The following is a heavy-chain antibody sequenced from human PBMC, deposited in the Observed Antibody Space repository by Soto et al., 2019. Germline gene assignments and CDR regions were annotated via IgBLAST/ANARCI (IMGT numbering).Heavy chain of an antibody. Sequence: ASVQVSCKASGYTFTSYDINWVRQATGQGLEWMGWMNPNSGNTGYAQKFQGRVTMTRNTSISTAYMELSSLRSGDTAVYYCARGSACRSQQNWADPWGQGPLVTVCS. V-gene: IGHV1-8*01. CDR2: MNPNSGNT. J-gene: IGHJ5*02. CDR3: ARGSACRSQQNWADP. CDR1: GYTFTSYD.